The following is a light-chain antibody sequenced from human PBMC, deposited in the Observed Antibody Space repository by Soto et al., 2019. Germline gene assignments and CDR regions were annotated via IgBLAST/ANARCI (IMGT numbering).Light chain of an antibody. CDR3: QQYYITPWT. V-gene: IGKV4-1*01. Sequence: DIVMTQSPDSLAVSLGERATINCKSSQSVLYSSNNKNYLAWYQHKPVQPPKLLIYWASTRESGVPDRFSGSGSGTDFTLTISSLQAEDVAVYYCQQYYITPWTFGQGTKVEI. CDR2: WAS. J-gene: IGKJ1*01. CDR1: QSVLYSSNNKNY.